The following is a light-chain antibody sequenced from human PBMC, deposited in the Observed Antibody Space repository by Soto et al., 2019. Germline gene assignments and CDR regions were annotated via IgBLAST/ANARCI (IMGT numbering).Light chain of an antibody. V-gene: IGLV2-14*01. CDR1: SSDIGGYDY. J-gene: IGLJ1*01. CDR2: EVR. Sequence: QSALAQPASVSGSPGQSITISCTGASSDIGGYDYVSWYQQRPGKAPKLMIYEVRYRPSGVSNRFSGSKSGNTASLTISGLQAEDEADYYCCSYTRTSNHYFFGSGTKVTVL. CDR3: CSYTRTSNHYF.